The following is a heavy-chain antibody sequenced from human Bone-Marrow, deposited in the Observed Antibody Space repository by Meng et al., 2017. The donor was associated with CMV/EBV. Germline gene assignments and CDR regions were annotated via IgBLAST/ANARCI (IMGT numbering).Heavy chain of an antibody. CDR1: GFTFSSYN. CDR2: ISYGGLNE. CDR3: AKDSSTSLNYHYGLDV. D-gene: IGHD2-2*01. J-gene: IGHJ6*02. V-gene: IGHV3-30*04. Sequence: GESLKISCAVSGFTFSSYNMHWVRQDPGKGPEWVAVISYGGLNEYYADSVKGRFTISRDDSKKTLYLQMNDLRVEDTAIYYCAKDSSTSLNYHYGLDVWGQGTTVTVSS.